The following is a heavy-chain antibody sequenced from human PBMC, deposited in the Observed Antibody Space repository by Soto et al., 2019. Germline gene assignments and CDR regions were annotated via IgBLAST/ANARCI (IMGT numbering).Heavy chain of an antibody. D-gene: IGHD3-10*01. J-gene: IGHJ6*02. Sequence: SDTLSLTCAVYGGSFSGYYWSWIRQPPGKGLEWIGEINHSGSTNYNPSLKSRVTISVDTSKNQFSLKLSSVTAADTAVYYCARGPHYYSSGSYYRSLMDYYYGMDVWGQGTTVTVSS. V-gene: IGHV4-34*01. CDR2: INHSGST. CDR1: GGSFSGYY. CDR3: ARGPHYYSSGSYYRSLMDYYYGMDV.